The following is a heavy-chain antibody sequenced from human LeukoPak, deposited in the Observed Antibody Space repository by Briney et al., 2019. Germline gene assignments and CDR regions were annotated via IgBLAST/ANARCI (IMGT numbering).Heavy chain of an antibody. Sequence: PSETLSLTCTVSGVSISSGGYYWSWIRQHPGKGLEWIGYIYYSGITYYSPSLKSRLTISVDTSKNQFSLELSSVTAADTAVYYCAKYDSSDYYPLWGQGTLVTVSS. V-gene: IGHV4-31*03. CDR3: AKYDSSDYYPL. CDR1: GVSISSGGYY. J-gene: IGHJ4*02. CDR2: IYYSGIT. D-gene: IGHD3-22*01.